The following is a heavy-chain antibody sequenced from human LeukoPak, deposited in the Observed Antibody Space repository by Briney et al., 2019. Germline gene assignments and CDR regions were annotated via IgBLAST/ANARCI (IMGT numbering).Heavy chain of an antibody. CDR3: AKDRPNYYESNGHYYRRDGDY. CDR2: IRSSGDYT. CDR1: GLTFNIYA. J-gene: IGHJ4*02. Sequence: GGSLRLSCAASGLTFNIYAMSWVRKAPGKGLEWVSSIRSSGDYTYYEDSVKGRFTISRDNSKNTLYLQMNSLRAEDTAIYYCAKDRPNYYESNGHYYRRDGDYWGQGTLVTVSS. D-gene: IGHD3-22*01. V-gene: IGHV3-23*01.